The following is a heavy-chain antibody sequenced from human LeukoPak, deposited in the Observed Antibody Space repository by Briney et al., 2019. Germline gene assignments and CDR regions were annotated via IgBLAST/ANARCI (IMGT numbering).Heavy chain of an antibody. D-gene: IGHD3-22*01. CDR3: ARDYHDSSGQSVVYYYYYGMDV. J-gene: IGHJ6*02. V-gene: IGHV1-2*02. CDR1: GYTFTGYY. CDR2: INPNSGGT. Sequence: ASVKVSCKASGYTFTGYYLHWVRQAPGQGLEWMGWINPNSGGTNYAQKFQGRVTMTRDTSISTAYMELSRLRSDDTAVYYCARDYHDSSGQSVVYYYYYGMDVWGQGTTVTVSS.